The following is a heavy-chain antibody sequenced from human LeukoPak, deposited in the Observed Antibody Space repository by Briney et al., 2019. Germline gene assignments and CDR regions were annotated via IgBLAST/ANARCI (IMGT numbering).Heavy chain of an antibody. CDR2: IDRPAKSYAT. J-gene: IGHJ5*02. Sequence: GGSLRLSCAASGFTLSDSAIHWVRQASGKGLEGVGLIDRPAKSYATAYGASVGGRITISRDDSKNTAYLQMDSLKTEDTALYYCTRDRGTYNWLDPWGQGTLVTVSS. V-gene: IGHV3-73*01. D-gene: IGHD1-26*01. CDR1: GFTLSDSA. CDR3: TRDRGTYNWLDP.